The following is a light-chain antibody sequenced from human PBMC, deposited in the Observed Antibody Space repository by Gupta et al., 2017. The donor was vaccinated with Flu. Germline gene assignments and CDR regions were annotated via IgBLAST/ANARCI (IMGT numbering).Light chain of an antibody. Sequence: VLTQSPASLSVSLGERATINCRSSQNILYSSNNKHYLSWYQQKPRQPPKLLIAGSSTRESGVPDRFSGSGSGTYFNLIISRVQAEDVVFYCCQQEYNLVTFGQGTKLEIK. V-gene: IGKV4-1*01. CDR2: GSS. CDR1: QNILYSSNNKHY. CDR3: QQEYNLVT. J-gene: IGKJ2*01.